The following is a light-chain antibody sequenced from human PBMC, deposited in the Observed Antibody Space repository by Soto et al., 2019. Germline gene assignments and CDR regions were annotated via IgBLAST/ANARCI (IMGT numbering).Light chain of an antibody. V-gene: IGKV1-9*01. Sequence: DIQLTQSPSFLSASVGDRVIITCRASQGISGYLAWYQQKPGTAPKLLLNAASALQSGVPSRFSGSGSGTEFTLTLSSLQPEDFATYYCNQLNTYPRTFGQGTRVEIK. CDR3: NQLNTYPRT. J-gene: IGKJ1*01. CDR1: QGISGY. CDR2: AAS.